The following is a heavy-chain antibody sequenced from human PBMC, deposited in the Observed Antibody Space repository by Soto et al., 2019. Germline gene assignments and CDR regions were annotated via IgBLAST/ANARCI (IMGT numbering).Heavy chain of an antibody. CDR3: AREDESFDY. Sequence: PGGSLRLSCAVSGFTFSSYAMHLVRQAPGKGLEWVAVVTYDGSIRSYADSVKGRFTISRDNSKNTLYLQMNSLRVEDTAVYYCAREDESFDYWGQGTLVTVSS. V-gene: IGHV3-30-3*01. CDR1: GFTFSSYA. J-gene: IGHJ4*02. CDR2: VTYDGSIR.